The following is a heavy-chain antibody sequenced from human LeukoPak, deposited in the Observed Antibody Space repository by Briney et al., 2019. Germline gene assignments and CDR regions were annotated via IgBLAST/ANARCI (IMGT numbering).Heavy chain of an antibody. V-gene: IGHV3-30*18. Sequence: GGSLRLSCAASGFTFSSYGMHWVRQAPGKGLEWVAVISYDGSNKYYADSVKGRFTISRDNSKNTLYLQMNSLRAEDTAVYYCAKYSIVATHDFDYWGQGTLVTVSS. CDR2: ISYDGSNK. CDR1: GFTFSSYG. J-gene: IGHJ4*02. D-gene: IGHD5-12*01. CDR3: AKYSIVATHDFDY.